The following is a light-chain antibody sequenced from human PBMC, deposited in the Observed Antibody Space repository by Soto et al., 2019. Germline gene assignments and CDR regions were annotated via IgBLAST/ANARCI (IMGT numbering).Light chain of an antibody. J-gene: IGLJ2*01. CDR3: SSYTSTSTV. Sequence: QSALTQPASVSGSPGQSISISCTGTSNDIGIYNYVSWYQQYPGKAPKLLIYEVNNRLSGVSNRFSGSKSGNTASLTISGLHAEDEAFYYCSSYTSTSTVFGGGTKLTVL. V-gene: IGLV2-14*01. CDR2: EVN. CDR1: SNDIGIYNY.